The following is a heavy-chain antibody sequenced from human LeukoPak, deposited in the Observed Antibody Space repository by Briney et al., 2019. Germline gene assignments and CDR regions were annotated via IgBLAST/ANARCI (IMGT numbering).Heavy chain of an antibody. CDR2: IYYSGST. Sequence: SETLSLTCTVSGGSISSYYWGWIRQPPGKGPEWIGSIYYSGSTNYNPSLKSRVTISLDTSKNQFSLKLSSVTAADTAVYYCASVRGYSSGWYASGFDPWGQGTLVTVSS. CDR1: GGSISSYY. CDR3: ASVRGYSSGWYASGFDP. D-gene: IGHD6-19*01. J-gene: IGHJ5*02. V-gene: IGHV4-39*07.